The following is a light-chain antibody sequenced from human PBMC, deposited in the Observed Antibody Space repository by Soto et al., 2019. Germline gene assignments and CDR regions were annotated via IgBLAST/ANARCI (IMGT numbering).Light chain of an antibody. CDR3: KKYNVWPLT. V-gene: IGKV3-15*01. CDR2: VAS. J-gene: IGKJ4*01. CDR1: QSVSSN. Sequence: EIVMTQSPATLSVSPGERATLSCRASQSVSSNLARYQQKPGQTPKLLIYVASTRATGIPARFSGSGSGTEFTLTISSLQSEDFAVYYCKKYNVWPLTFGGGTKVEFK.